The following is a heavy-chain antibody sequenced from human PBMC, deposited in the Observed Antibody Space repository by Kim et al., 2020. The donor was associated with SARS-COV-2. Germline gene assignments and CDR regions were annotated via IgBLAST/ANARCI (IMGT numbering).Heavy chain of an antibody. CDR2: TSYDGLNT. D-gene: IGHD2-15*01. V-gene: IGHV3-30*04. CDR1: GFVFNTYA. Sequence: GGSLRLSCVASGFVFNTYAMHWVRQAPGKGLEWVAVTSYDGLNTYYADSVKGRFLISRDNSKNTLYLQMDSLRVEDTAVYFCARECFGASSGSSCYGNWGQGTLVTVSS. J-gene: IGHJ4*02. CDR3: ARECFGASSGSSCYGN.